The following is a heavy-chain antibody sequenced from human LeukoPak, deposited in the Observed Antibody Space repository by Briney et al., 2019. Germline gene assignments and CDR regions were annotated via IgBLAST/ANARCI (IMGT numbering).Heavy chain of an antibody. CDR3: ARDCLYSSSSYYYGMDV. D-gene: IGHD6-6*01. CDR2: INPSGGST. J-gene: IGHJ6*02. V-gene: IGHV1-46*01. CDR1: GYTFTSYY. Sequence: GASVKVYCKASGYTFTSYYIHWVRQAPGQGLEWMGIINPSGGSTSSAQKFQGRVTMTRDTSTSTVYMELSSLRSEDTAEYYCARDCLYSSSSYYYGMDVWGQGTTVTVSS.